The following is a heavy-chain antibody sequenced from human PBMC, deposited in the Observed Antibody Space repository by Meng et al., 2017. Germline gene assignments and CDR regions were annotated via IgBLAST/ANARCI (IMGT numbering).Heavy chain of an antibody. CDR1: GGSISSSSYY. CDR2: INHSGST. Sequence: SETLSLTCTVSGGSISSSSYYWGWIRQPPGKGLEWIGEINHSGSTNYNPSLKSRVTISVDTSKNQFSLKLSSVTAAETAVYYCVRVRRGRNWFDPWGQGTLVTVSS. CDR3: VRVRRGRNWFDP. V-gene: IGHV4-39*07. J-gene: IGHJ5*02.